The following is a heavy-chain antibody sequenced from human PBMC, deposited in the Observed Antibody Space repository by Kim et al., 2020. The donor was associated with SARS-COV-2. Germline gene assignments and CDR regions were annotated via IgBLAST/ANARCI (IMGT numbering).Heavy chain of an antibody. D-gene: IGHD2-15*01. CDR3: ARDPAGRSVGDAFDI. J-gene: IGHJ3*02. V-gene: IGHV1-69*13. CDR2: IIPIFGTA. Sequence: SVKVSCKASGGTFSSYAISWVRQAPGQGLEWMGGIIPIFGTANYAQKFQGRVMITADESTSTAYMELSSLRAEDMAVYYCARDPAGRSVGDAFDIWGQGTMVTVSS. CDR1: GGTFSSYA.